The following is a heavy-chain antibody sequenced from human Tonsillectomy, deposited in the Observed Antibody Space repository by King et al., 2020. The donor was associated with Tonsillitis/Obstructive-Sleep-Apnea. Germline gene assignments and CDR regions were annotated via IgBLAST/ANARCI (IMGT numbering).Heavy chain of an antibody. CDR1: GFTFSSYD. V-gene: IGHV3-33*01. Sequence: VQLVESGGGVVQPGRSLRLSCAASGFTFSSYDMYWVRQAPGKGLEWVAVIWYDGSNKDYADSVKGRFTVSRDNSKTTLYLQMNSLRAEDTAVYYCARETRRVVGVTGWFDPWGQGTLVTVSS. J-gene: IGHJ5*02. D-gene: IGHD1-26*01. CDR3: ARETRRVVGVTGWFDP. CDR2: IWYDGSNK.